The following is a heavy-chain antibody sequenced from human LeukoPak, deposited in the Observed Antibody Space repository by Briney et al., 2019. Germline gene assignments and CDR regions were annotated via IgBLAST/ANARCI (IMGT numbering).Heavy chain of an antibody. CDR1: GFTFRNYW. CDR2: TNQDGSEK. Sequence: TGGSLRLSCAASGFTFRNYWMSWVRQVPGKGLEWVANTNQDGSEKYYVDSVKGRFTISRDNSKNSLYLQMNSLRADDTAVYYCARELVVGPAEYFQDWGQGTLVTVSS. V-gene: IGHV3-7*01. D-gene: IGHD2-8*02. J-gene: IGHJ1*01. CDR3: ARELVVGPAEYFQD.